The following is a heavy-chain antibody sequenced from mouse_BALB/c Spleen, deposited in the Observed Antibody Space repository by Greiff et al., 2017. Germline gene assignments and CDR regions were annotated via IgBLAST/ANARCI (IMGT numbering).Heavy chain of an antibody. D-gene: IGHD2-1*01. Sequence: QVQLKESGAELARPGASVKLSCKASGYTFTSYWMQWVKQRPGQGLEWIGAIYPGDGDTRYTQKFKGKATLTADKSSSTAYMQLSSLASEDSAVYYCARSRGNYPWFAYWGQGTLVTVSA. J-gene: IGHJ3*01. CDR3: ARSRGNYPWFAY. V-gene: IGHV1-87*01. CDR2: IYPGDGDT. CDR1: GYTFTSYW.